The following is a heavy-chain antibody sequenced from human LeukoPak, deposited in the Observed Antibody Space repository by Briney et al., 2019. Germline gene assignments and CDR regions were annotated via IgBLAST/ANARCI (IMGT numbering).Heavy chain of an antibody. J-gene: IGHJ6*03. CDR3: ARAEGGEDIVVVPAALPYYYMDV. CDR2: ISSSSRTI. V-gene: IGHV3-48*04. D-gene: IGHD2-2*01. Sequence: GGSLRLSCAASGFTFSSYSMNWARQAPGKGLEWGSYISSSSRTINYADSVKGRFTISRDNAKNSLYLQMNSLRAEDTAVYYCARAEGGEDIVVVPAALPYYYMDVWGKGTTVTVSS. CDR1: GFTFSSYS.